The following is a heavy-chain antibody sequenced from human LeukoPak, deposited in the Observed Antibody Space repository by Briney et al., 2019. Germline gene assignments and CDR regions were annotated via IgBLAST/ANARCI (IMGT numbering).Heavy chain of an antibody. CDR3: ATESSLSN. D-gene: IGHD2/OR15-2a*01. V-gene: IGHV3-30*03. CDR2: ISYDGTYA. CDR1: GITLSNYG. Sequence: PGGSLRLSCVVSGITLSNYGMSWVRQAPGKGLEWVGDISYDGTYASYAASVRGRFTISRDNSKNTLYLQMNSLRTEDTAVYYCATESSLSNWGLGTLVTVSS. J-gene: IGHJ4*02.